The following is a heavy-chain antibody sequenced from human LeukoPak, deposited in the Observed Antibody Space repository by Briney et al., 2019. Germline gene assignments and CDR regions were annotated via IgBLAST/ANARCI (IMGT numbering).Heavy chain of an antibody. CDR2: ISAYNGNT. Sequence: ASVMVSCKASGYTFTSYGISWVRQAPGQGLEGMGWISAYNGNTNYAQKLQGRVTTTTDTSTSTAYMELRSLRSDDTAVYYCAREGSSGYCLDYWGQGTLVTVSS. CDR1: GYTFTSYG. J-gene: IGHJ4*02. D-gene: IGHD3-22*01. V-gene: IGHV1-18*01. CDR3: AREGSSGYCLDY.